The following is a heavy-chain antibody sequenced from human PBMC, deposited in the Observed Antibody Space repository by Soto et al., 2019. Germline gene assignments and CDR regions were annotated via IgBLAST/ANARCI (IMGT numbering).Heavy chain of an antibody. CDR2: IYPGDSDT. CDR3: ARALADYYDSSGYPLFHFDY. Sequence: PGESLKISCKGSGYSFTSYWIGWVRQMPGKGLEWMGIIYPGDSDTRYSPSFQGQVTISADKSISTAYLQWSSLKASDTAMYYCARALADYYDSSGYPLFHFDYWGQGTLVTVSS. J-gene: IGHJ4*02. D-gene: IGHD3-22*01. V-gene: IGHV5-51*01. CDR1: GYSFTSYW.